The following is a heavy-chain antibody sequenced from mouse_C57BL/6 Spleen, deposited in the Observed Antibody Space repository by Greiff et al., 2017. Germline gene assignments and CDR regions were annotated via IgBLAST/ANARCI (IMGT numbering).Heavy chain of an antibody. CDR1: GYTFTSYW. D-gene: IGHD2-5*01. Sequence: QVQLQQPGAELLKPGASVKMSCKASGYTFTSYWITWVKQRPGQGLEWIGDIYPGSGSTNYNEKFKSKATLTVDTSSSTAYMQLSSLTSEDSAVYYCASYYSNYEEFDYWGQGTTLTVSS. V-gene: IGHV1-55*01. J-gene: IGHJ2*01. CDR2: IYPGSGST. CDR3: ASYYSNYEEFDY.